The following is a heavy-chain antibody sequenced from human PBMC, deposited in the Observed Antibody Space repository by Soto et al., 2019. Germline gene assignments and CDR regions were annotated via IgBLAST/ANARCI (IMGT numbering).Heavy chain of an antibody. CDR1: GFTFTSYA. CDR2: ISGSGGST. CDR3: AKQRGYSRRWYGAIDI. J-gene: IGHJ3*02. D-gene: IGHD6-19*01. V-gene: IGHV3-23*01. Sequence: GSLRLSCAASGFTFTSYAMSWVRQAPGKGLEWVSLISGSGGSTYYADSVKGRFTISRDDSKNAVYLQMDSLRAEDTAVYYCAKQRGYSRRWYGAIDIWGQGTMVTVSS.